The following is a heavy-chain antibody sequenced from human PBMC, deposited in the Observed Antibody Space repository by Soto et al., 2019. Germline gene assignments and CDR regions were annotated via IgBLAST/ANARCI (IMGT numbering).Heavy chain of an antibody. CDR3: AREGSGIAVAGSDTNFDY. Sequence: ASVKVSCKASGYTFTSYGISWARQAPGQGLEWMGWINPNSGGTNYAQKFQGWVTMTRDTSISTAYMELSRLRSDDTAVYYCAREGSGIAVAGSDTNFDYWGQGTLVTVSS. V-gene: IGHV1-2*04. J-gene: IGHJ4*02. D-gene: IGHD6-19*01. CDR1: GYTFTSYG. CDR2: INPNSGGT.